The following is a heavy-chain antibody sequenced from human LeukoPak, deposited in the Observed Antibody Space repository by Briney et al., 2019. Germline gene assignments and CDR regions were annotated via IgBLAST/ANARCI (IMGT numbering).Heavy chain of an antibody. CDR2: IYHSGST. CDR3: ARDPARGSSWHD. CDR1: GGSISSGGYY. Sequence: SETLSLTCTVSGGSISSGGYYWSWIRQPPGKGLEWIGYIYHSGSTYYNPSPKSRVTISVDTSKNQFSLKLSSVTAADTAVYYCARDPARGSSWHDWGQGTLVTVSS. J-gene: IGHJ4*02. V-gene: IGHV4-30-2*01. D-gene: IGHD6-13*01.